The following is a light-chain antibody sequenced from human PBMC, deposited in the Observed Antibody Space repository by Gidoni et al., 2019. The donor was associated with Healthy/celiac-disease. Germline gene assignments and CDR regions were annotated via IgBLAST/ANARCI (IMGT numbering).Light chain of an antibody. V-gene: IGLV2-14*01. CDR1: SSDVGGYNY. CDR2: YVS. Sequence: QSALTQPASESGSPGQSSTISCTGTSSDVGGYNYVSWYQQHPGKAPKLMIYYVSNRPSGVSNRFSGSKSGNTASLTISGLQAEDEADYYCSSYTSSSTVVFGVGTKLTVL. CDR3: SSYTSSSTVV. J-gene: IGLJ2*01.